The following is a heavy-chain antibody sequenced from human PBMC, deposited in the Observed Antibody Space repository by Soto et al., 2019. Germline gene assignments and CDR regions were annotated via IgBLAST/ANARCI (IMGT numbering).Heavy chain of an antibody. J-gene: IGHJ2*01. CDR2: INSKSGAT. D-gene: IGHD6-6*01. CDR1: GYTFSDYY. V-gene: IGHV1-2*02. CDR3: ARDPVPSIWHFDV. Sequence: QVQLVQSGAVVKKPGASVKVSCKASGYTFSDYYMHWVRQAPGQGLEWMGFINSKSGATNYAQKFQGRVTMSRDTSISTAYMELSNLRSDDTAIYYCARDPVPSIWHFDVWGRGTLVTVSS.